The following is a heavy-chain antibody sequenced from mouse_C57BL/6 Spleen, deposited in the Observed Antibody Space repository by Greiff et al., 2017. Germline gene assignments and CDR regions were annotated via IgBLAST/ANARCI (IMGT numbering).Heavy chain of an antibody. V-gene: IGHV7-3*01. CDR1: GFTFTDYY. D-gene: IGHD3-3*01. CDR2: IRNKANGYTT. Sequence: EVMLVESGGGLVQPGGSLSLSCAASGFTFTDYYMSWVRQPPGKALEWLGFIRNKANGYTTEYSASVKGRFPISRDNSQSILYLHMNALRAEDRATYYCARWGPHMDYWGQGTSVTVSS. CDR3: ARWGPHMDY. J-gene: IGHJ4*01.